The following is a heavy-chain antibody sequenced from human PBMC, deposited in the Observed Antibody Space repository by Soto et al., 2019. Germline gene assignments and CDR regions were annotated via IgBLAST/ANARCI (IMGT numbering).Heavy chain of an antibody. CDR3: ARGQLGYCSGGSCYFDPYYYYYMDV. D-gene: IGHD2-15*01. Sequence: SETLSLTCAVYGGSFSGYYWSWIRQPTGKGLEWIGEINHSGSTNYNPSLKSRVTISVDTSKNQFSLKLSSVTAADTAVYYCARGQLGYCSGGSCYFDPYYYYYMDVWGKGTTVTVSS. J-gene: IGHJ6*03. CDR1: GGSFSGYY. CDR2: INHSGST. V-gene: IGHV4-34*01.